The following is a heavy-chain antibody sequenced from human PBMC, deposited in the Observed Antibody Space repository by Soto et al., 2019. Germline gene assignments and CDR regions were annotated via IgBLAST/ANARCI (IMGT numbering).Heavy chain of an antibody. CDR3: ARDDLLSSSTEYFQH. CDR2: ISSSSSYI. CDR1: GFTFSSYS. J-gene: IGHJ1*01. V-gene: IGHV3-21*01. D-gene: IGHD6-6*01. Sequence: PGGSLRLSCAASGFTFSSYSMNWVRQAPGKGLEWVSSISSSSSYIYYADSVKGRFTISRDNAKNSLYLQMNSLRAEDTAVYYCARDDLLSSSTEYFQHWAQGTLVTVSS.